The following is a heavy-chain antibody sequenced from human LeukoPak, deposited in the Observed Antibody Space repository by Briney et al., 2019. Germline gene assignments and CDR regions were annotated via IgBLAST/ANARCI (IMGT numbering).Heavy chain of an antibody. D-gene: IGHD1-26*01. CDR1: GYTLTELS. Sequence: ASVKVSCKVSGYTLTELSMHWVRQAPGKGLEWMGGVDPDDGEIIYAQKFQGRVTMTEDTSTDTAYMELSSLRSEDTAVYYCAIDVGELLTYWGQGTLVTVSS. V-gene: IGHV1-24*01. CDR3: AIDVGELLTY. J-gene: IGHJ4*02. CDR2: VDPDDGEI.